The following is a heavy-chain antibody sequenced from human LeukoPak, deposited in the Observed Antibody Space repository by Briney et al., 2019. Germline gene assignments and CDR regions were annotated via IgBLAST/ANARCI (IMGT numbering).Heavy chain of an antibody. CDR1: GFTFGNYV. V-gene: IGHV3-23*01. D-gene: IGHD3-10*01. CDR3: AKEGIWFGQSSDY. Sequence: GGSLRLSCAASGFTFGNYVWSWVRQAPGKGLEWVSGLSGSGGTAHYADSVKGRFTISRDISKNTLYLQMNSLRVEDTAVYYCAKEGIWFGQSSDYWGQGTLVTVSS. J-gene: IGHJ4*02. CDR2: LSGSGGTA.